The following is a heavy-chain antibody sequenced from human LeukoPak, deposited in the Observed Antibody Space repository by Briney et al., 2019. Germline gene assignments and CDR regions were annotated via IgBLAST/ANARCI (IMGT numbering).Heavy chain of an antibody. D-gene: IGHD3-22*01. CDR1: GFTFSSYG. V-gene: IGHV3-30*02. Sequence: GGSLRLSCAASGFTFSSYGMHWVRQAPGKGLEWVAFIRYDGSNKYYADSVKGRFTISRDNSKNTLYLQMNSLRAEDTAVYYCAKALYDGSGYYSHFDYWGQGTLVTVSS. CDR2: IRYDGSNK. J-gene: IGHJ4*02. CDR3: AKALYDGSGYYSHFDY.